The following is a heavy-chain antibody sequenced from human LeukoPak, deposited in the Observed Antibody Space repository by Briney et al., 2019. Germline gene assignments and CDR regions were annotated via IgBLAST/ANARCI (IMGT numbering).Heavy chain of an antibody. Sequence: GASVKVSRKASGGTFSSYAISWVRQAPGQGLEWMGGIIPIFGTANYAQKFQGRVTITTDESTSTAYMELSSLRSEDTAVYYCARRGIRFDSSGWYDYWGQGTLVTVSS. CDR1: GGTFSSYA. V-gene: IGHV1-69*05. D-gene: IGHD6-19*01. CDR3: ARRGIRFDSSGWYDY. J-gene: IGHJ4*02. CDR2: IIPIFGTA.